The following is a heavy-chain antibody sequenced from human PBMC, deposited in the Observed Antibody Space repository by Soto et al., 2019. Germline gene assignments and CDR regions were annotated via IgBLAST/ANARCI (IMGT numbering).Heavy chain of an antibody. V-gene: IGHV5-51*01. CDR2: IYPSDSDT. Sequence: GESLKISCKGSDYGFPFYWIAWVRQMPGKGLEWMGIIYPSDSDTRYSPSFQGQVTISADKSISTAYLQWSSLKASDTAMYYCARQDGADNYYFDYRRQGTLVTVSS. D-gene: IGHD1-1*01. CDR3: ARQDGADNYYFDY. CDR1: DYGFPFYW. J-gene: IGHJ4*02.